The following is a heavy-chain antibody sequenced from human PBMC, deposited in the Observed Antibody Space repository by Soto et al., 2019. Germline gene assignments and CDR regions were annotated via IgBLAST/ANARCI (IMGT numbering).Heavy chain of an antibody. V-gene: IGHV3-21*01. CDR3: ARHEPSYYYDSSGYPTAL. J-gene: IGHJ4*02. CDR2: ISRSSSYI. Sequence: GGSLRLSCAAPGFTFSSYSMNWVRQAPGKGLEWVSSISRSSSYIYYADSVKGPFTISRDNAKNSLYLQMNSLRAEDTAVYYCARHEPSYYYDSSGYPTALWGQGTLVTVSS. CDR1: GFTFSSYS. D-gene: IGHD3-22*01.